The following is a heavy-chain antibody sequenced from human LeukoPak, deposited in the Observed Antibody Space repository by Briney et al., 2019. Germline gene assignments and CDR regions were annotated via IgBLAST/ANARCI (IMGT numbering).Heavy chain of an antibody. CDR3: AGGGSFGERRSISYGVYNWFDP. J-gene: IGHJ5*02. V-gene: IGHV4-34*01. D-gene: IGHD2-8*01. CDR2: INHSGST. Sequence: SETLSLTCAVYGGSFSGYYWSWIRQPPGKGLEWIGEINHSGSTNYNPSLKSRVTISVDTSKNQFSLKLSSVTAADTAVYYCAGGGSFGERRSISYGVYNWFDPWGQGTLVTVSS. CDR1: GGSFSGYY.